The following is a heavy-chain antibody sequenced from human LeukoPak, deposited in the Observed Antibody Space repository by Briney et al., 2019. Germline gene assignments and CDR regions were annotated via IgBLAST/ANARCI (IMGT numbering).Heavy chain of an antibody. CDR2: ISRSGSTI. V-gene: IGHV3-11*01. CDR3: ARAGYCGTTTCSYGWFDP. CDR1: GFTFSGYY. Sequence: KTGGSLRLSCAASGFTFSGYYMTWIRQAPGKGLEWVSYISRSGSTIYYADSVKGRFTISRDDTKNSLYLQMNSLRAEDTAVYYCARAGYCGTTTCSYGWFDPWGQGTLVTVSS. J-gene: IGHJ5*02. D-gene: IGHD2-2*01.